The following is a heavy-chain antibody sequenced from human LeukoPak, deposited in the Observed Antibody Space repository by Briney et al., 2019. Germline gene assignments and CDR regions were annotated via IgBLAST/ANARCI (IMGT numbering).Heavy chain of an antibody. CDR1: GGSFSGYY. CDR2: INHSGST. D-gene: IGHD6-13*01. Sequence: SSETLSLTCAVYGGSFSGYYWSWIRQPPGKGLEWIGEINHSGSTNYNPSLKSRVTISVDTSKNQFSLKLSSVTAADTAVYYCSIGHGSSWYSGMFDYWGQGTLDTLSS. J-gene: IGHJ4*02. V-gene: IGHV4-34*01. CDR3: SIGHGSSWYSGMFDY.